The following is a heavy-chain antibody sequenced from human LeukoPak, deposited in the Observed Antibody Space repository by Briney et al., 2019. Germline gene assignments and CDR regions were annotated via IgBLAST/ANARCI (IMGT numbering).Heavy chain of an antibody. V-gene: IGHV3-48*01. CDR2: ISSSSSTI. J-gene: IGHJ5*02. CDR1: RFTLSGYS. D-gene: IGHD6-13*01. CDR3: AREAAAGRATEWLVGNAFDP. Sequence: GGSLRLSRAASRFTLSGYSMNWVRQAPGKGLEWVSYISSSSSTIYYADSVKGGFTLSRDNAKNSLYMQMNSLRAEDKAVYYCAREAAAGRATEWLVGNAFDPWGQGTLVTVSS.